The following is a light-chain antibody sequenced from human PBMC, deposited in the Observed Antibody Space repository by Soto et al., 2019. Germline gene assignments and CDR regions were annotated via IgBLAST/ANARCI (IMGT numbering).Light chain of an antibody. V-gene: IGLV2-14*03. CDR2: DVA. Sequence: QSALTQPASVSGSPGQSITISCTGISSDVGGYNYVSWYQQHPGKAPKLVISDVANRPSGVSNRVSGSKSGNTASLTIAGLRAYDEAEYYCSSYTGSTTFVFGTGTQLTVL. J-gene: IGLJ7*01. CDR3: SSYTGSTTFV. CDR1: SSDVGGYNY.